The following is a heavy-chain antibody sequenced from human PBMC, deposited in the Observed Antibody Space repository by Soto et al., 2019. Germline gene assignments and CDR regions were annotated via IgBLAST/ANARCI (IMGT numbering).Heavy chain of an antibody. CDR1: GGSFSGYY. V-gene: IGHV4-34*01. CDR3: ARRNYFYALDV. Sequence: SWALSRTCAVSGGSFSGYYWGWVGQPRGKGLEWVGEINYSRSTNYNPSLKRPVTISVDTSKNQVSLKVTSVTAADTAMYYCARRNYFYALDVWGQGTTVTVSS. CDR2: INYSRST. J-gene: IGHJ6*02.